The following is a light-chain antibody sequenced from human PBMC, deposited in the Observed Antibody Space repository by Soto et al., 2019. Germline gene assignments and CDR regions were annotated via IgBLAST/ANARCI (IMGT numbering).Light chain of an antibody. CDR3: QQYGASPQT. CDR2: GAS. CDR1: QPVSSNY. Sequence: EIVLTQSPGTLSLSPGERATLSCRASQPVSSNYLAWYQQKPGQAPRLLIYGASSRATDIPDRFSGSGSGTDFTLIISRLEPDDFAVYYCQQYGASPQTFGQGTKVEIK. V-gene: IGKV3-20*01. J-gene: IGKJ1*01.